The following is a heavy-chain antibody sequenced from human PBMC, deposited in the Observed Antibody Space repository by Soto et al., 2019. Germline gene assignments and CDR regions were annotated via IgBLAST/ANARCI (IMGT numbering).Heavy chain of an antibody. CDR3: TRGGYEPFDY. Sequence: PGGSLRLACAASGFSFCSSCMHWVRHAPGKGLVWVSRMNPEETTTNYADSVRGRFTISSDHARNTLYLQMNSLRAEDTAVYYCTRGGYEPFDYFGQGSLVTGSS. CDR2: MNPEETTT. D-gene: IGHD5-12*01. J-gene: IGHJ4*02. V-gene: IGHV3-74*01. CDR1: GFSFCSSC.